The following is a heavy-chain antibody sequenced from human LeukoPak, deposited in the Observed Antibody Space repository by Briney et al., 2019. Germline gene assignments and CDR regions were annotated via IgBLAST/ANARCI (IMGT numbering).Heavy chain of an antibody. V-gene: IGHV1-46*01. D-gene: IGHD3-10*01. CDR1: GYTFTSYY. J-gene: IGHJ5*02. CDR3: ARRRIGDNWFDP. CDR2: INPSGGST. Sequence: ASVKVSCKASGYTFTSYYMHWVRQAPGQGLEWMGIINPSGGSTSYAQKFQGRVTMTRDMSTSTVYMELSSLRSEDTAVYYCARRRIGDNWFDPWGQGTLVTVSS.